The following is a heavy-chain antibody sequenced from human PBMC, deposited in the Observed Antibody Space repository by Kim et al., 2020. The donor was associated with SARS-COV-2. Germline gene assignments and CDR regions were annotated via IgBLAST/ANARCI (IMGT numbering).Heavy chain of an antibody. D-gene: IGHD3-9*01. Sequence: ASVKVSCKASGYTFTSYGISWVRQAPGQGLEWMGWISAYNGNTNYAQKLQGRVTMTTDTSTSTAYMELRSLRSDDTAVYYCAREMLGYYDILTDPRIRGGMDVWGQGTTVTVSS. CDR2: ISAYNGNT. CDR3: AREMLGYYDILTDPRIRGGMDV. V-gene: IGHV1-18*01. CDR1: GYTFTSYG. J-gene: IGHJ6*02.